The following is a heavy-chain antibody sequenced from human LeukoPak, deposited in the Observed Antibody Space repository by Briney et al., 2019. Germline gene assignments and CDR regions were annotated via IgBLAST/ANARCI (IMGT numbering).Heavy chain of an antibody. Sequence: ASVTVSCRVSGYTLTELSMHWVRQAPGKGLEGMGGFDPEDGETIYAQKFQGRVTMTEDTSTDTAYMGLSSLRSEDTAVYYCATEYYDFWSGSKNWFDPWGQGTLVTVSS. CDR2: FDPEDGET. CDR3: ATEYYDFWSGSKNWFDP. D-gene: IGHD3-3*01. V-gene: IGHV1-24*01. J-gene: IGHJ5*02. CDR1: GYTLTELS.